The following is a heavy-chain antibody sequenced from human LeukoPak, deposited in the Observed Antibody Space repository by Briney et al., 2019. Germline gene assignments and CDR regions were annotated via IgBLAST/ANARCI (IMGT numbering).Heavy chain of an antibody. D-gene: IGHD3-22*01. J-gene: IGHJ3*02. CDR2: MHYSGDS. CDR1: GNSISSFF. V-gene: IGHV4-59*01. Sequence: SETLSLTCTVSGNSISSFFWSWIRQPPGKGLEWIGSMHYSGDSKYNPSLRSRVSLSIDTSKQQFSLRLSSVTAADTAVYYCARAEVYYDSSGYYGAEHDAFDIWGQGTMVTVSS. CDR3: ARAEVYYDSSGYYGAEHDAFDI.